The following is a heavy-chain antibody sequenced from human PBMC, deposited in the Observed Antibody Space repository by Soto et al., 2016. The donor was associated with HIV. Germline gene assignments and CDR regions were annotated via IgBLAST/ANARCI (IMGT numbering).Heavy chain of an antibody. CDR2: VRSETHGGTT. CDR1: GFTFGDYT. CDR3: TRDNKMTTPPPYYY. V-gene: IGHV3-49*04. J-gene: IGHJ6*01. Sequence: EVQLVESGGGLVQPGRSLRLSCTASGFTFGDYTMSWVRQAPGKGLEWVGFVRSETHGGTTEYAASVKGRFTISRDDSNSIAYLQMNSLKTEDTAVYYCTRDNKMTTPPPYYY. D-gene: IGHD2-15*01.